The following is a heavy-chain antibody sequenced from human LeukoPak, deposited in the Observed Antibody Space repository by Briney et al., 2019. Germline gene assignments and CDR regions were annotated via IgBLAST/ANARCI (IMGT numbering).Heavy chain of an antibody. D-gene: IGHD6-19*01. CDR1: GFIFTNHW. J-gene: IGHJ4*02. V-gene: IGHV3-7*01. Sequence: PGGSLRLSCVASGFIFTNHWMSWVRQAPGKGLDWVANIKEDESAKFYADSVRGRFTISRDNAKNSVYLEMNNLRAEDTSVYDGAGAVTVADYWGRGTLVTVSS. CDR2: IKEDESAK. CDR3: AGAVTVADY.